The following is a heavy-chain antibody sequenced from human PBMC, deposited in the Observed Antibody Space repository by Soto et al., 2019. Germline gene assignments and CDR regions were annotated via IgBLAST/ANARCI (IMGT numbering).Heavy chain of an antibody. CDR3: ARSRGGYFDY. CDR2: IYYSGST. V-gene: IGHV4-61*01. D-gene: IGHD3-16*01. J-gene: IGHJ4*02. Sequence: SETLSLTCTVSGGSISSDSYYWGWIRQSPEKGLAWIGYIYYSGSTNYNPSLKSRVTISVDTSKNQFSLKLSSVTAADTAVYYCARSRGGYFDYWGQGTLVTVSS. CDR1: GGSISSDSYY.